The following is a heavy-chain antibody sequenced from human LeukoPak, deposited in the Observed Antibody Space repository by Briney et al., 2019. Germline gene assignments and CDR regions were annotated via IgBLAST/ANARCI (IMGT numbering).Heavy chain of an antibody. CDR1: GFVFSDFW. CDR2: IKQDGTKK. J-gene: IGHJ4*02. V-gene: IGHV3-7*01. D-gene: IGHD3-22*01. Sequence: PGGSLRLSCTASGFVFSDFWMGWVRQAPGKGPEWVADIKQDGTKKYYLDSVKGRFTISRDNAKNSLYLQLNSLRAEDTAVYFCAREYYDKSGYSHDFWGRGTLVTVPS. CDR3: AREYYDKSGYSHDF.